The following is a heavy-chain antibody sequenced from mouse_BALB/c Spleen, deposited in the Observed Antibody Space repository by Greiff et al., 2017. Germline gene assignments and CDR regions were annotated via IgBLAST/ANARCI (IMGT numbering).Heavy chain of an antibody. V-gene: IGHV1-69*02. CDR3: ARSLFDY. Sequence: QVQLQQSGAELVKPGAPVKLSCKASGYTFTSYWMNWVKQRPGRGLEWIGRIDPSDSETHYNQKFKDKATLTVDKSSSTAYIQLSSLTSEDSAVYYCARSLFDYWGQGTTLTVSS. CDR1: GYTFTSYW. J-gene: IGHJ2*01. CDR2: IDPSDSET.